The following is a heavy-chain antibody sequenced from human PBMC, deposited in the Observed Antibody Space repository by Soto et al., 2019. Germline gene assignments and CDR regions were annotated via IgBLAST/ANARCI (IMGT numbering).Heavy chain of an antibody. CDR2: ISGSGGST. V-gene: IGHV3-23*01. D-gene: IGHD3-9*01. J-gene: IGHJ4*02. CDR1: GFTFSSYA. Sequence: GSLRLSCAASGFTFSSYAMSWVRQAPGKGLEWVSAISGSGGSTYYADSVKGRFTISRDDSKNTLYLQMNSLRAEDTAVYYCAKSTPYYDILTGYYLTVGYFDYWGQGTLVTVSS. CDR3: AKSTPYYDILTGYYLTVGYFDY.